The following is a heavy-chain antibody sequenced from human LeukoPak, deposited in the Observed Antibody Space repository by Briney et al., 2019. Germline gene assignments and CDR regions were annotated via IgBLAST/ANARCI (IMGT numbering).Heavy chain of an antibody. Sequence: SETLSLTCTVSGGSISSYYWSWIRQPPGKGLEWIGYIYYSGSTNYNPSLKSRVTISVDTTENQFSLKLSSVTAADTAVYYCARWGNYDILTGYPVPAWFDPWGQGTLVTVSS. J-gene: IGHJ5*02. V-gene: IGHV4-59*01. CDR1: GGSISSYY. CDR2: IYYSGST. CDR3: ARWGNYDILTGYPVPAWFDP. D-gene: IGHD3-9*01.